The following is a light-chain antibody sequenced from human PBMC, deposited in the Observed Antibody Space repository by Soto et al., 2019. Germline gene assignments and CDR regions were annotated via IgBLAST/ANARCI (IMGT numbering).Light chain of an antibody. CDR3: QSYDSSLSAPV. CDR1: SSNIGAGYD. CDR2: GNS. V-gene: IGLV1-40*01. J-gene: IGLJ3*02. Sequence: QSVLTQPPSVSGAPGQRVTISCTGSSSNIGAGYDVHWYQQLPGTAPKLLIYGNSNRPSGVPDRFSGSKSGTSASLAITRLQAEDEADYYCQSYDSSLSAPVFGGGTKLTVL.